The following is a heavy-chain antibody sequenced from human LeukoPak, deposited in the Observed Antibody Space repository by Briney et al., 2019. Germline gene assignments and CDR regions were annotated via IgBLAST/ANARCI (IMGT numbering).Heavy chain of an antibody. D-gene: IGHD3-3*01. J-gene: IGHJ4*02. Sequence: PGGSLRLSCAASGFAFSSYWMSWVRQAPGKGLEWVANIKHDGSEKYYVDSVKGRFTISRENAKNSLYLQMNSLRAEETAVYYLARSPTFYDFWSGYKFIDYWGQGTLVTVSS. CDR1: GFAFSSYW. V-gene: IGHV3-7*01. CDR3: ARSPTFYDFWSGYKFIDY. CDR2: IKHDGSEK.